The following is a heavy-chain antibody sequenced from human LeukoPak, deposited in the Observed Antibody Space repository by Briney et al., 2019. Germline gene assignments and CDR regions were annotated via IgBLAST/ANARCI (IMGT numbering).Heavy chain of an antibody. CDR3: ARGGSNPWYFDY. Sequence: ASVKVSCKASGYTFTSYGISWVRQAPGQGLEWMGGIIPIFGTANYAQKFQGRVTITADESTSTAYMELSSLRSEDTAVYYCARGGSNPWYFDYWGQGTLVTVSS. V-gene: IGHV1-69*13. CDR2: IIPIFGTA. D-gene: IGHD3-16*01. J-gene: IGHJ4*02. CDR1: GYTFTSYG.